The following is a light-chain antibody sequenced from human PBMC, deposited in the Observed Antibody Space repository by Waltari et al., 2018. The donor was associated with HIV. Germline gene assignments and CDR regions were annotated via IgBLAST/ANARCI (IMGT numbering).Light chain of an antibody. CDR1: SSDISTYDF. Sequence: QSALTQPASVSGSPGQSITLSCPGTSSDISTYDFVSWYQKHPAKAPKLLIYGVTARPSGVSRRFSGSKAGSTASLTISSIQADDDADYYCSSYTASNSVVFGPGTKLSVL. J-gene: IGLJ2*01. CDR3: SSYTASNSVV. CDR2: GVT. V-gene: IGLV2-14*03.